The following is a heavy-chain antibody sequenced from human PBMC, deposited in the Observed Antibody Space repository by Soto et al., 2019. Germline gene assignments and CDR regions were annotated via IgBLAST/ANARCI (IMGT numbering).Heavy chain of an antibody. CDR2: INYSGSS. CDR3: ARHVVASTSSYYFDY. J-gene: IGHJ4*02. Sequence: PSETLSLTCIVSGGSISSSSYYWGWIRQPPGKGLEWVGSINYSGSSHYNPSLKSRVTISVDTSKNQFSLKLSSVTAADTAVYYCARHVVASTSSYYFDYWGQGTLVTVYS. CDR1: GGSISSSSYY. V-gene: IGHV4-39*01. D-gene: IGHD2-21*01.